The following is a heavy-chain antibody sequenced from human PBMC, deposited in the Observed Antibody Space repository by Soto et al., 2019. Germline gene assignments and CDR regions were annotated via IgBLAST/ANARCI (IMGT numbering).Heavy chain of an antibody. V-gene: IGHV3-7*01. CDR1: GFTFRSYW. J-gene: IGHJ4*02. Sequence: GGSLRLSCAASGFTFRSYWMGWVRQAPGKGLEWVANIKQDGSENYYVDSVKGRFTISRDNAQNSLYLQMNSRRGEDAAVYYCARDYSLRTYYFDYWGQGTLVTVSS. CDR3: ARDYSLRTYYFDY. D-gene: IGHD5-18*01. CDR2: IKQDGSEN.